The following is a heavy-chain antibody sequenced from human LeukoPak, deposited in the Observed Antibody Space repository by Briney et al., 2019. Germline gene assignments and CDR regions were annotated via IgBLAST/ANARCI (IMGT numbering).Heavy chain of an antibody. CDR2: INAGNGNT. D-gene: IGHD6-19*01. V-gene: IGHV1-3*01. Sequence: ASVTVSCKASGYTFTSYAMHWVRQAPGQRLEWMGWINAGNGNTKYSQKFQGRDTITRDTSASTAYMELSSLRSEDTAVYYCARDLQQWLVPSDYWGQGTLVTVSS. CDR1: GYTFTSYA. J-gene: IGHJ4*02. CDR3: ARDLQQWLVPSDY.